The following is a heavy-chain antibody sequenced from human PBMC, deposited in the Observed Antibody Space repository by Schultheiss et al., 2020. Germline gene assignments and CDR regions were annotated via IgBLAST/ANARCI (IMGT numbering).Heavy chain of an antibody. V-gene: IGHV1-46*01. J-gene: IGHJ4*02. D-gene: IGHD6-25*01. CDR1: GGTFSSYA. Sequence: ASVKVSCKASGGTFSSYAISWVRQAPGQGLEWMGIINPSGGSTSYAQKFQGRVTMTRNTSISTAYMDLNRLTSDDTAVYYCARDTFRAATMTYWGQGTLVTVSS. CDR3: ARDTFRAATMTY. CDR2: INPSGGST.